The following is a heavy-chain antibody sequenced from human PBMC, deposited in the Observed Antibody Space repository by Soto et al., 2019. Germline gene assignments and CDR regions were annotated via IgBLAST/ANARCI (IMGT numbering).Heavy chain of an antibody. D-gene: IGHD3-3*01. CDR1: GYTFTSYA. CDR3: ARDLEPHDFWSGYSPTPDY. Sequence: ASVKVSCKASGYTFTSYAMHWVRQAPGQRLEWMGWISAYNGNTNYAQKLQGRVTMTTDTSTSTAYMELRSLRSDDTAVYYCARDLEPHDFWSGYSPTPDYWGQGTLVTVYS. V-gene: IGHV1-18*01. CDR2: ISAYNGNT. J-gene: IGHJ4*02.